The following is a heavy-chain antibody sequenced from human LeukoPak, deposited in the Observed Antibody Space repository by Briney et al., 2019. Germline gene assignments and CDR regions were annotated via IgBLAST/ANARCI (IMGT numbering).Heavy chain of an antibody. CDR3: ARELLDHPLGYCSGGSCYAWHYYGMDV. J-gene: IGHJ6*02. V-gene: IGHV4-59*01. CDR2: IYYSGST. Sequence: PSETLSLTCTVSGGSISSYYWSWIRQPPGKGLEWIGYIYYSGSTNYNPSLKSRVTISVDTSKNQFSLKLSSVTAADTAVYYCARELLDHPLGYCSGGSCYAWHYYGMDVWGQGTTVTVSS. CDR1: GGSISSYY. D-gene: IGHD2-15*01.